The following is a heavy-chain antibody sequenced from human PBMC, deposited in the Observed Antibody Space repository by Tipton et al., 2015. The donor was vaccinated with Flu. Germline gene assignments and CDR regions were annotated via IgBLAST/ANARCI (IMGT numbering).Heavy chain of an antibody. Sequence: TLSLTCAVYGGSFSGYYWSWIRQPPGKGLEWIGEINHSGSTNYNPSLKSRVTISVDTSKNQFSLKLSSVTAADTAVYYCVRGYWWFDPWGQGTPVPVSS. V-gene: IGHV4-34*01. D-gene: IGHD2-8*02. CDR1: GGSFSGYY. CDR3: VRGYWWFDP. J-gene: IGHJ5*02. CDR2: INHSGST.